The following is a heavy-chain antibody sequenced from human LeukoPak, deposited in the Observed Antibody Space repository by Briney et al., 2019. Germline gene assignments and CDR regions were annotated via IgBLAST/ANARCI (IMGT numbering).Heavy chain of an antibody. CDR2: INPNSGGT. Sequence: ASVKVSCKASGYTFTGYYMHWVRQAPGQGLEWMGWINPNSGGTNYAQKFQGRVAMTRDTSISTAYMELSRLRSDDTAVYYCARSSGYYLGFDYWGQGTLVTVSS. D-gene: IGHD3-22*01. V-gene: IGHV1-2*02. CDR1: GYTFTGYY. CDR3: ARSSGYYLGFDY. J-gene: IGHJ4*02.